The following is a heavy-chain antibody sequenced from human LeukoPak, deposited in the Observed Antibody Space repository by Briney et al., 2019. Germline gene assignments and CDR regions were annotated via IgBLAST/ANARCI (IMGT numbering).Heavy chain of an antibody. V-gene: IGHV1-18*01. J-gene: IGHJ4*02. CDR2: ISAYNGNT. D-gene: IGHD3-16*02. CDR1: GYTFTNYG. CDR3: AITFGGVIVNSYFDY. Sequence: ASVKVSCKASGYTFTNYGISWVRQAPGQGLEWMGWISAYNGNTNYAQKLQGRVTMTTDTSTSTAYMELRSLRSDDTAVYYCAITFGGVIVNSYFDYWGQGTLVTVSS.